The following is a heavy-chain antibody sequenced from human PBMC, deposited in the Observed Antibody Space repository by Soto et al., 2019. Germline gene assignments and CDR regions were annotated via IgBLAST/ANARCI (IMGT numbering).Heavy chain of an antibody. V-gene: IGHV3-21*01. J-gene: IGHJ4*02. CDR1: GFAFNNYG. CDR2: ISKSDYT. Sequence: AGGSLRLSCTVSGFAFNNYGINWVRQAPGQGLEWVSSISKSDYTYYSDSVKGRFTISRDNAKNSVSLQMNTLRVEDTAVYYCARGDSIIIPAVSDFWGQGTLVTVS. CDR3: ARGDSIIIPAVSDF. D-gene: IGHD2-2*01.